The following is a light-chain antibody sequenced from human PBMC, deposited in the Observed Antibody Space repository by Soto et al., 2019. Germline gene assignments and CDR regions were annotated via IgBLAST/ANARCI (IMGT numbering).Light chain of an antibody. CDR1: SSDVGAYNY. CDR2: EVS. CDR3: SSYTSSNTLG. V-gene: IGLV2-14*01. J-gene: IGLJ2*01. Sequence: QSALPQPASVSGSPGQSITISCTGTSSDVGAYNYVSWYQQHPGKDPRLMIFEVSDRPSGVSNRFSGSKSVNTAALPISGLQAEDEADYYCSSYTSSNTLGFGGGTKLTVL.